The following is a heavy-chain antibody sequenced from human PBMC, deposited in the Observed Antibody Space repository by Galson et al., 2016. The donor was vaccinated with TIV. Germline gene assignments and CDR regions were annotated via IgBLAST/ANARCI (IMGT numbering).Heavy chain of an antibody. V-gene: IGHV3-30*18. Sequence: SLRLSCAASGFSFSNYGMHWVRQAPGKGLEWVAVISYSGRIKDYADSLKGRITISRDNSKETVYLEMNSVRVEDTAVYYCAKVGGNGDSDPHLDSWGQGTLVTVS. CDR1: GFSFSNYG. CDR2: ISYSGRIK. J-gene: IGHJ4*02. D-gene: IGHD2-21*01. CDR3: AKVGGNGDSDPHLDS.